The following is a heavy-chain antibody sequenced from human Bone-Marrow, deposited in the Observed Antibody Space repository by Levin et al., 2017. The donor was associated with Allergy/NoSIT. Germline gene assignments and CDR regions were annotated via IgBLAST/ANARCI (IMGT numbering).Heavy chain of an antibody. V-gene: IGHV4-39*01. D-gene: IGHD6-13*01. J-gene: IGHJ6*02. Sequence: KAGGSLRLSCTVSGASISSNSYYWVWVRQPPGRGLEWIGSVHYSGSTPYNPSLKSRVTISVDTSKNQFSLKLNSVTAADTAVYFCASRPQRIAPVGWGYGMDVWGQGTSVSVSS. CDR3: ASRPQRIAPVGWGYGMDV. CDR2: VHYSGST. CDR1: GASISSNSYY.